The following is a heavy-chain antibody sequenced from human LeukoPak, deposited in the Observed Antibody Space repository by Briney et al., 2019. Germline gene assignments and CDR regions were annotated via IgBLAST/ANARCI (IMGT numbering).Heavy chain of an antibody. CDR3: ARAIGYYDSSGYLFDY. CDR1: GYTFTGYY. J-gene: IGHJ4*02. D-gene: IGHD3-22*01. Sequence: ASVKVSCKASGYTFTGYYMHWVRQAPGQGLEWMGWINPNNGGTNYAQRFQGRVTMTRDTSISTAYMEVSRLRSDDTAVYYCARAIGYYDSSGYLFDYWGQGTLVTVSS. CDR2: INPNNGGT. V-gene: IGHV1-2*02.